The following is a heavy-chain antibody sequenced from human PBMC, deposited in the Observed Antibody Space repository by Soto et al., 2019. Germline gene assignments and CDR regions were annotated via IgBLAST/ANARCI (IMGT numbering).Heavy chain of an antibody. CDR3: ARAGRMYYYYGMDV. CDR2: MNPNSGNT. CDR1: GYTFTSYD. Sequence: APVKVSCKAAGYTFTSYDINWVRKATGQGLEWMGWMNPNSGNTGYAQKFQGRVTMTRNTSISTAYMELSSLRSEDTAVYYCARAGRMYYYYGMDVWGQGTTVTVSS. J-gene: IGHJ6*02. V-gene: IGHV1-8*01.